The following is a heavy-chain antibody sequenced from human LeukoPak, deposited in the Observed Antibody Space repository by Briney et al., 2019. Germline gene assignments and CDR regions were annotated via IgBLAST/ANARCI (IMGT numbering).Heavy chain of an antibody. J-gene: IGHJ4*02. Sequence: ASVKVSCKVSGYTLTELSMHWVRQAPGKGLEWMGGFDPEDGETIYAQKFQGRVTMTEDTSTDTAYMELSSLRSDDTAVYYCATTYYYDSSGYYSTPLFDYWGQGTLVTVSS. V-gene: IGHV1-24*01. CDR3: ATTYYYDSSGYYSTPLFDY. CDR1: GYTLTELS. CDR2: FDPEDGET. D-gene: IGHD3-22*01.